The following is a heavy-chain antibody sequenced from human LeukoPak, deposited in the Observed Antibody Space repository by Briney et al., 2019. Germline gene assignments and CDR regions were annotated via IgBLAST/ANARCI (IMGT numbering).Heavy chain of an antibody. CDR2: ISYNGGSK. D-gene: IGHD6-13*01. V-gene: IGHV3-30-3*01. J-gene: IGHJ4*02. CDR1: GFTFSSYA. Sequence: PGGSLRLSCATSGFTFSSYAMHWVRQAPGKGLEWVAVISYNGGSKYYADSVKGRFTISRDSSKNTLYLQMNSLRTEDTAVYYCARDTIAAAGTHFDSWGQGTLVTVSS. CDR3: ARDTIAAAGTHFDS.